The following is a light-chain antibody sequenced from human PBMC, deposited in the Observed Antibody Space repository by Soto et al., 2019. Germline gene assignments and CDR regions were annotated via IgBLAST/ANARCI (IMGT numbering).Light chain of an antibody. CDR1: ALPKQY. Sequence: ELTQPPSVSVSPGQTARITCSGDALPKQYAYWYQQKPGQAPVLVIYKDSERPSGIPERFSGSSSGTTVTLTISGVQAEDEADYYCQSADSSGSYVVFGGGTKLTVL. V-gene: IGLV3-25*03. J-gene: IGLJ2*01. CDR3: QSADSSGSYVV. CDR2: KDS.